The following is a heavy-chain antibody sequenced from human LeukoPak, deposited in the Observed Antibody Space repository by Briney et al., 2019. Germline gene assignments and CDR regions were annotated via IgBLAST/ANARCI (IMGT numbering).Heavy chain of an antibody. D-gene: IGHD3-22*01. CDR3: ARGARGTLYYYDSSGYYSRVLDY. J-gene: IGHJ4*02. CDR2: ISSSSSYI. V-gene: IGHV3-21*01. Sequence: PGGSLRLSCAASGFTFSSYSMNWVRQAPGKGLEWVSSISSSSSYIYYADSVKGRFTISRDNAKNSLYLQMNSLRAEDTAVYYCARGARGTLYYYDSSGYYSRVLDYWGQGTLVTVSS. CDR1: GFTFSSYS.